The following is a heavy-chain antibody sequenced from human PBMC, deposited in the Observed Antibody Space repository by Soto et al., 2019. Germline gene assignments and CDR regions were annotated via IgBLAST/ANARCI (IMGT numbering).Heavy chain of an antibody. J-gene: IGHJ4*02. V-gene: IGHV3-7*03. Sequence: GGSLRLSCAASGFTFSSYWMSWVRQAPDKGLEWVANIKEDGSEKYYGDSVKGRFTISRDNTKNPLYLQMNSLRTEDTAAYYCARDKAYYDSSGYHSVFDYWGQGTLVTVSS. CDR2: IKEDGSEK. D-gene: IGHD3-22*01. CDR1: GFTFSSYW. CDR3: ARDKAYYDSSGYHSVFDY.